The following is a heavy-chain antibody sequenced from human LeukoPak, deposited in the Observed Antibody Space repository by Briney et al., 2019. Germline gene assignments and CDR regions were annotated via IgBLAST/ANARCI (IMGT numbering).Heavy chain of an antibody. CDR3: ARARGVSTGYRPIDY. V-gene: IGHV3-33*01. Sequence: GRSLRLSCAASGFTFSTSGMHWVRQAPGKGLEWVAVIWYDGSNKHYAESVKDRFSISRDNSKSTLYLQMNSLRAEDTAVYYCARARGVSTGYRPIDYWGQGTLVTVSS. J-gene: IGHJ4*02. D-gene: IGHD3-22*01. CDR1: GFTFSTSG. CDR2: IWYDGSNK.